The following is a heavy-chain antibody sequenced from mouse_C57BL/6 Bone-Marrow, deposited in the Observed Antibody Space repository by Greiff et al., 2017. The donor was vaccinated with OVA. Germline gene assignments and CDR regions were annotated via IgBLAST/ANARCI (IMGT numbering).Heavy chain of an antibody. CDR3: ARYDGYHAYTMDY. D-gene: IGHD2-3*01. J-gene: IGHJ4*01. V-gene: IGHV1-80*01. Sequence: VQVVESGAELVKPGASVKISCKASGYAFSSYWMNWVKQRPGKGLEWIGQIYPGDGDTNYNGKFKGKATLTADKSSSTAYMQLSSLTSEDSAVYFCARYDGYHAYTMDYWGQGTSVTVSS. CDR1: GYAFSSYW. CDR2: IYPGDGDT.